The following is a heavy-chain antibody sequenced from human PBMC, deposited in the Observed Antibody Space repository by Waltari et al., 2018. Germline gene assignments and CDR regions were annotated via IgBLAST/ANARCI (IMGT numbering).Heavy chain of an antibody. V-gene: IGHV4-34*01. CDR1: GGSFSCYY. CDR3: ARGRSSGWYDY. D-gene: IGHD6-19*01. CDR2: INHSGST. J-gene: IGHJ4*02. Sequence: QVQLQQWGAGLLKPSETLSLTCAVYGGSFSCYYWSWIRQPPGKGLEWIGEINHSGSTNYNPSLKSRVTISVDTSKNQFSLKLSSVTAADTAVYYCARGRSSGWYDYWGQGTLVTVSS.